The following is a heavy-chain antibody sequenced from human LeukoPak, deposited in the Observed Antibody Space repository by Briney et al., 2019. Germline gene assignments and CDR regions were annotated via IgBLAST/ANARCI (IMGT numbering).Heavy chain of an antibody. CDR3: ASPPYDSSGYYYPFDC. D-gene: IGHD3-22*01. CDR1: GFTFRNYA. Sequence: GGSLRLSCAASGFTFRNYAMHWVRQAPGKGLEWVAAISYYGTNTYYVDSVKGRFSISRDNSKNTLYLQMNSLRAQDTAVYYCASPPYDSSGYYYPFDCWGQGALVTVSS. J-gene: IGHJ4*02. V-gene: IGHV3-30*04. CDR2: ISYYGTNT.